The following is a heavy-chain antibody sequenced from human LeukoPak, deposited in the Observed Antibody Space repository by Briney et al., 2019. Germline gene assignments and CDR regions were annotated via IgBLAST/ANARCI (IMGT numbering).Heavy chain of an antibody. D-gene: IGHD3-22*01. CDR3: ARQSFPSMIVDQD. V-gene: IGHV3-7*01. Sequence: GGSLRLSCAASGFTFSSYATTWVRQAPGKGLEWVANIKQDGSEKYYVDSVKGRFTISRDNSKNSLYLQMSSLRAEDTAVYYCARQSFPSMIVDQDWGQGTLVTVSS. CDR2: IKQDGSEK. CDR1: GFTFSSYA. J-gene: IGHJ4*02.